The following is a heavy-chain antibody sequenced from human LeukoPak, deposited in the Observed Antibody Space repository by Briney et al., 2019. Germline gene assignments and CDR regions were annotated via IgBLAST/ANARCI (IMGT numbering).Heavy chain of an antibody. Sequence: PGGSLRLSCAASGFTFSSYAMSWVRQAPGKGLEWVSAISGSGGSTYYADSVKGRFTISRDNSKNTLYLQMNSLRAEDTAVYYCAKDFPWDPKPDDAFDIWGQGTMVTVSS. CDR2: ISGSGGST. CDR1: GFTFSSYA. V-gene: IGHV3-23*01. J-gene: IGHJ3*02. D-gene: IGHD1-14*01. CDR3: AKDFPWDPKPDDAFDI.